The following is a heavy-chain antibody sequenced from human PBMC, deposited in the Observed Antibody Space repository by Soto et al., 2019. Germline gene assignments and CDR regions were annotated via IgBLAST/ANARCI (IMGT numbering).Heavy chain of an antibody. D-gene: IGHD1-26*01. V-gene: IGHV3-11*06. CDR1: GFTFSDYY. Sequence: QVQLVESGGGLVKPGGSPRLSCAASGFTFSDYYMSWIRQAPGKGLEWVSFISTTGSFTNYADSLKGRFTISRDNAKNSLYLQINSLRADDTAVYYCARAQWELDYWGQGTLVTVSS. J-gene: IGHJ4*02. CDR3: ARAQWELDY. CDR2: ISTTGSFT.